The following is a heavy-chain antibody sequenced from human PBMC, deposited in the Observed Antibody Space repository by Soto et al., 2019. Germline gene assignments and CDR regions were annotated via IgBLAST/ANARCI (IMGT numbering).Heavy chain of an antibody. Sequence: ASVKVSCKASGYTFTGYYMHWVRQAPGQGLEWMGWINPNSGGTNYAQKLQGWVTMTRDTSISTAYMELSRLRSDDTAVYYCARDLCSSTSCYLLTYGMDVWGQGTTVTVSS. CDR1: GYTFTGYY. J-gene: IGHJ6*02. CDR3: ARDLCSSTSCYLLTYGMDV. D-gene: IGHD2-2*01. V-gene: IGHV1-2*04. CDR2: INPNSGGT.